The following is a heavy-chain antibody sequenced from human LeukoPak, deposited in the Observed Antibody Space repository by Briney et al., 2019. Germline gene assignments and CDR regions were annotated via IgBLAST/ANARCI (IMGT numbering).Heavy chain of an antibody. CDR1: GFTFSNYW. J-gene: IGHJ4*02. Sequence: PGGSLRLSCAASGFTFSNYWMHWVRQDPGKGLVWVSYINTDGSNTNYADSVKGRFTISRDNAKNALYLQMNSLRAEDTAVYYCAKDLHYGSADYWGQGTLVTVSS. CDR3: AKDLHYGSADY. D-gene: IGHD3-10*01. CDR2: INTDGSNT. V-gene: IGHV3-74*01.